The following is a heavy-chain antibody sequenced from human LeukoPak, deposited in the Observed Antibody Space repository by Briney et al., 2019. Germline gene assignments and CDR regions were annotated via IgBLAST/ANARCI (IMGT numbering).Heavy chain of an antibody. CDR1: GGSVSSGSYY. J-gene: IGHJ4*02. D-gene: IGHD4-23*01. V-gene: IGHV4-61*01. CDR3: AREAATVVTSPFDY. Sequence: PSETLSLTCTVSGGSVSSGSYYWSWIRQPRGKGLEWIGYIYYSGSTNYNPSLKSRVTISVDTSKNQFSLKLSSVTAADTAVYYCAREAATVVTSPFDYWGQGTLVTVSS. CDR2: IYYSGST.